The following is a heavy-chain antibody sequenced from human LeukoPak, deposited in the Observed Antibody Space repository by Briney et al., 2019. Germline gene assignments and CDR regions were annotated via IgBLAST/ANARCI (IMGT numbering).Heavy chain of an antibody. CDR2: ISGDAKNR. CDR3: AREVGLIMFDY. CDR1: GFIFSNYA. V-gene: IGHV3-23*01. J-gene: IGHJ4*01. Sequence: GGSLRLSCAASGFIFSNYAMSWVRQAPGKGLEWVSAISGDAKNRHYADSVRGRFTISRDNSKNTLVLQMNSLGGEDTAIYFCAREVGLIMFDYWGQGTLVTVSS. D-gene: IGHD1-26*01.